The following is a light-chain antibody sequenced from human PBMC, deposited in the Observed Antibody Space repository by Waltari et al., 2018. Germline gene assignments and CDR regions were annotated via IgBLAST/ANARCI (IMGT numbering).Light chain of an antibody. Sequence: IQLTQSPSSLSASLGDRVTITCRASQGINTALAWYQQKPGKAPNLRIYDASNLESGVPARFSGSGSGTDFSLTISSLQPEDFATYYCQQFISYPRTFGGGTKVEIK. V-gene: IGKV1-13*02. J-gene: IGKJ4*01. CDR1: QGINTA. CDR3: QQFISYPRT. CDR2: DAS.